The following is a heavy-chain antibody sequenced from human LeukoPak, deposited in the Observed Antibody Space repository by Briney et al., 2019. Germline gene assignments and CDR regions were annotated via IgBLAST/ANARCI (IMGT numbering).Heavy chain of an antibody. CDR2: IYTSGST. V-gene: IGHV4-61*02. CDR3: ARNKYDILTGYFRRNNWFDP. J-gene: IGHJ5*02. CDR1: GGSISSGSYY. D-gene: IGHD3-9*01. Sequence: PSETLSLTCTVSGGSISSGSYYWSWIRQPAGKGLEWIGRIYTSGSTSYNPSLKSRVTIDTSKNQFSLKLSSVTAADTAVYYCARNKYDILTGYFRRNNWFDPWGQGTLVTVSS.